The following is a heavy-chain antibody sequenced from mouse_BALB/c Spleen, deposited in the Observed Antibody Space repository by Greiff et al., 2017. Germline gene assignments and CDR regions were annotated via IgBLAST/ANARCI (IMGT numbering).Heavy chain of an antibody. CDR2: IWGDGST. Sequence: QVQLKQSGPGLVAPSQSLSITCTVSGFSLTGYGVNWVRQPPGKGLEWLGMIWGDGSTDYNSALKSRLSISKDNSKSQVFLKMNSLQTDDTARYYCARELRFLSYWYFDVWGAGTTVTVSS. D-gene: IGHD1-1*01. J-gene: IGHJ1*01. V-gene: IGHV2-6-7*01. CDR1: GFSLTGYG. CDR3: ARELRFLSYWYFDV.